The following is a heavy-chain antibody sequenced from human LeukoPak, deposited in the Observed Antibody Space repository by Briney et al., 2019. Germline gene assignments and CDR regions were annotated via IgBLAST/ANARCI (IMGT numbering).Heavy chain of an antibody. J-gene: IGHJ6*02. V-gene: IGHV1-2*02. CDR3: AREDIVVVPAAIGVNYYYYGMDV. CDR1: GYTFTSYY. Sequence: GASVKASCKASGYTFTSYYMHWVRQAPGQGLEWMGWINPNSGGTNYAQKFQGRVTMTRDTSISTAYMELSRLRSDDTAVYYCAREDIVVVPAAIGVNYYYYGMDVWGQGTTVTVSS. CDR2: INPNSGGT. D-gene: IGHD2-2*02.